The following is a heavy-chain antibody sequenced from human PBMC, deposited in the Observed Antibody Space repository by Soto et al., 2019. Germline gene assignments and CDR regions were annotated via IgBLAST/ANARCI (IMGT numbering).Heavy chain of an antibody. CDR3: ARDYWSGDRYYYGMDV. Sequence: ASVKVSCKASGYTFTGYYVHWVRQAPGQRLEWMGYINPNSGGPNYAQKFQGRVTMTRDTSISTAYMELSRLRSDDTAVYFCARDYWSGDRYYYGMDVWGQGTTVTVSS. V-gene: IGHV1-2*02. D-gene: IGHD3-3*01. CDR1: GYTFTGYY. CDR2: INPNSGGP. J-gene: IGHJ6*02.